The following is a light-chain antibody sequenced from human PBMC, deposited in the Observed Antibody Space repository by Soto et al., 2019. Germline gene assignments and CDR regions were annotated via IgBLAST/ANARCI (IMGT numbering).Light chain of an antibody. CDR2: YDD. CDR3: AAWDDRLNGVI. J-gene: IGLJ2*01. V-gene: IGLV1-36*01. Sequence: QSVLTQPPSVSEAPRQRVTISCSGSTSNSGNNAVSWYQQLPGKAPKLLIYYDDLLPSGVSDRFSGSKSGTSASLAISGLQSEDEADYYCAAWDDRLNGVIFGGGTKLTVL. CDR1: TSNSGNNA.